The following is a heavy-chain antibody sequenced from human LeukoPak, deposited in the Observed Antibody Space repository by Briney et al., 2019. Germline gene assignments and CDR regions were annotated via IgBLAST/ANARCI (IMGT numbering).Heavy chain of an antibody. Sequence: ASVKVSCKASGGTFSSYAISWVRQAPGQGLEWMGGIIPIFGTANYAQKFQGRVTITADESTSTAYMELSSLRSEDTAVYYCARDSGGPDIVVVPAANRGDYWGQGTLVTVSS. J-gene: IGHJ4*02. CDR1: GGTFSSYA. D-gene: IGHD2-2*01. CDR3: ARDSGGPDIVVVPAANRGDY. CDR2: IIPIFGTA. V-gene: IGHV1-69*13.